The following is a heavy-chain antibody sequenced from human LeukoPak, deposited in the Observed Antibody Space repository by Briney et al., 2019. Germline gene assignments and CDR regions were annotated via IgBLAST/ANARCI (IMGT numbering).Heavy chain of an antibody. CDR3: AKDPSYYDFWSGYYLYFDY. CDR2: ISGSGGST. V-gene: IGHV3-23*01. CDR1: GFTVSSNY. D-gene: IGHD3-3*01. Sequence: PGGSLRLSCAASGFTVSSNYMSWVRQAPGKGLEWVSAISGSGGSTYYADSVKGRFTISRDNSKNTLYLQMNSLRAEDTAVYYCAKDPSYYDFWSGYYLYFDYWGQGTLVTVSS. J-gene: IGHJ4*02.